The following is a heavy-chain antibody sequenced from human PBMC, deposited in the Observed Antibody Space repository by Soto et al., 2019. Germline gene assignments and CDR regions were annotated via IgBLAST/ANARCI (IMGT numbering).Heavy chain of an antibody. J-gene: IGHJ4*02. CDR1: GYTFTSYG. V-gene: IGHV1-18*01. CDR2: ISAYNGNT. CDR3: ARDLFRIAAAGDCFDY. Sequence: ASVKVSCKASGYTFTSYGISWVRQAPGQGLEWMGWISAYNGNTNYAQKLQGRVTMTTDTSTSTAYMELRSLRSDDTAVYYCARDLFRIAAAGDCFDYWGQGTLVTVS. D-gene: IGHD6-13*01.